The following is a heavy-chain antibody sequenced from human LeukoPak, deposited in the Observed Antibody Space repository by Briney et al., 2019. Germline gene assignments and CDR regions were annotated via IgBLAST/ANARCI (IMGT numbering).Heavy chain of an antibody. CDR3: ARQADNNWFDS. CDR1: GYTFTGYY. Sequence: ASVKVSCKASGYTFTGYYIHWVRQAPGQGLEWMGCINPNSGVTKYAQKFQGRVTMTRDTSISTAYLELNRLSSDDSAVFYCARQADNNWFDSWGQGNLVTVSS. V-gene: IGHV1-2*02. J-gene: IGHJ5*01. CDR2: INPNSGVT. D-gene: IGHD2-15*01.